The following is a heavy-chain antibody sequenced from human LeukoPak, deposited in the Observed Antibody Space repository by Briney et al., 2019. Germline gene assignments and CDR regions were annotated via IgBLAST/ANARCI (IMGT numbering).Heavy chain of an antibody. D-gene: IGHD2-2*01. J-gene: IGHJ4*02. CDR1: GYTVTSCY. CDR3: GRSYCSRISCYFDY. Sequence: ASVKVSCKASGYTVTSCYMHWVRQAPGQGLEWMGLIYPSVGSTSYGQKFQGRVTMTRDTPTNTVYMELSSLRSEDTAVYYCGRSYCSRISCYFDYWGQGTLVTVSS. CDR2: IYPSVGST. V-gene: IGHV1-46*01.